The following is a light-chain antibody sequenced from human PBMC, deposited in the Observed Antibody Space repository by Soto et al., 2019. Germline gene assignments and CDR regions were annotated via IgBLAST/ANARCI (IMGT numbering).Light chain of an antibody. V-gene: IGKV3-11*01. Sequence: EKVCTLSPATLSLSPGERATLSCRASQSVTSYLAWYQQKPGQAPRLLIYDVSNRASGIPARFSGSGSETDFTLTISSLEPEDFAVYYCQQRSYWPLTFGQGTLLEVK. CDR2: DVS. J-gene: IGKJ5*01. CDR3: QQRSYWPLT. CDR1: QSVTSY.